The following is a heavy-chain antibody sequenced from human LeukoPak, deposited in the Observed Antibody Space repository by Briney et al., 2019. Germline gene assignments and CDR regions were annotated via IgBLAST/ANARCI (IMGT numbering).Heavy chain of an antibody. CDR2: IIPILGIA. CDR1: GGTFSSYT. Sequence: GSSVKVSCKASGGTFSSYTISWVRQAPGQGLEWVGMIIPILGIANYAQKFQGRVTITADKSTSTAYMELSSLRSEDTAVYYCARDQYCTNGVCQWYFDLWGRGTLVTVSS. V-gene: IGHV1-69*04. J-gene: IGHJ2*01. CDR3: ARDQYCTNGVCQWYFDL. D-gene: IGHD2-8*01.